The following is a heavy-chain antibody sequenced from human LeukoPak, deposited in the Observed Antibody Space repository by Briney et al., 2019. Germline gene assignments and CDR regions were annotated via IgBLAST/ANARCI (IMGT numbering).Heavy chain of an antibody. J-gene: IGHJ5*02. V-gene: IGHV4-39*01. CDR3: ARGNGYRGYDSMYSSGWPRGSRNWFDP. Sequence: TSETLSLTCTVSAGFVSNSNYYWGWIRQPPGKGLEWIGSIYYSGSTYYNPSLESRVTISVDTSKNQFSLKLSSVTAADTAVYYCARGNGYRGYDSMYSSGWPRGSRNWFDPWGQGTLVTVSS. D-gene: IGHD6-19*01. CDR1: AGFVSNSNYY. CDR2: IYYSGST.